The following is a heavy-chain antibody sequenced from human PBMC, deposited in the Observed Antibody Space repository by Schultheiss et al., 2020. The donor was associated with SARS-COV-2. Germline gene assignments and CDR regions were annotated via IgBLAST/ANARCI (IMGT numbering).Heavy chain of an antibody. Sequence: SETLSLTCAVSGGSISSSNWWSWVRQPPGKGLEWIGEINHSGSTNYNPSLKSRVTISVDTSKNQFSLKLSSVTAADTAVYYCARGRGILSPYGMDVWGQGTTVTVSS. CDR3: ARGRGILSPYGMDV. D-gene: IGHD2-15*01. V-gene: IGHV4-4*02. CDR2: INHSGST. CDR1: GGSISSSNW. J-gene: IGHJ6*02.